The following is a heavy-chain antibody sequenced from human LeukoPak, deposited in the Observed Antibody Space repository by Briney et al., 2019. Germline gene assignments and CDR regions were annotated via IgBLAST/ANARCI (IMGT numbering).Heavy chain of an antibody. CDR2: IYYSGST. Sequence: PSQTLSLTCAVSGGSISSGGYSWSWIRQPPGKGLESIGYIYYSGSTYYNPSLKSRVTISVDTSKNQFSLKLSSVTAADTAVYYCARAGYGDSDFDYWGQGTLVTVSS. D-gene: IGHD4-17*01. CDR3: ARAGYGDSDFDY. J-gene: IGHJ4*02. CDR1: GGSISSGGYS. V-gene: IGHV4-30-4*07.